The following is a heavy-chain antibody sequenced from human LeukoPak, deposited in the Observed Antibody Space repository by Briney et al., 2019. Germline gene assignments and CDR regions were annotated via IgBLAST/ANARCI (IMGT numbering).Heavy chain of an antibody. CDR2: IYYSGGV. CDR3: ARPIPPHYHMDV. Sequence: SETLSLTCTVSGFSIRSRYWSWIRQPPGKGLEWVGYIYYSGGVNYSPSLKSRVTISLDTSKNQFSLNLTSVTAADTAVYYCARPIPPHYHMDVWGKGTTVTVSS. V-gene: IGHV4-59*11. CDR1: GFSIRSRY. J-gene: IGHJ6*03.